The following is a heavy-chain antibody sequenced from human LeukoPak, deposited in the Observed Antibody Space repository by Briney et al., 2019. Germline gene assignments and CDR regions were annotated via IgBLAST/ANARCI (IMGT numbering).Heavy chain of an antibody. J-gene: IGHJ3*02. D-gene: IGHD6-19*01. CDR1: GFTFSSYS. CDR2: ISSSSSYI. CDR3: ARENSGSNDAFDI. V-gene: IGHV3-21*01. Sequence: KSGGSLRLSCAASGFTFSSYSMNWVRQAPGKGLEWVSSISSSSSYIYYADLVKGRFTISRDNAKNSLYLQMNSLRAEDTAVYYCARENSGSNDAFDIWGQGTMVTVSS.